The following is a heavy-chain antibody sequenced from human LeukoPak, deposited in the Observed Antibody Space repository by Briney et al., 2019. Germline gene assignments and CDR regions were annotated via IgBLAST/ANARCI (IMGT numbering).Heavy chain of an antibody. CDR3: ARDRRVRRDGYNEIYFDY. V-gene: IGHV3-33*01. Sequence: GGSLRLSCAASGFTFSSYGMHWVRQAPGKGLEWVAGIWYDGSNKYYADSVKGRFTISRDNSKNTLYLQMNSLRAEDTAVYYCARDRRVRRDGYNEIYFDYWGQGTLVTVSS. D-gene: IGHD5-24*01. J-gene: IGHJ4*02. CDR2: IWYDGSNK. CDR1: GFTFSSYG.